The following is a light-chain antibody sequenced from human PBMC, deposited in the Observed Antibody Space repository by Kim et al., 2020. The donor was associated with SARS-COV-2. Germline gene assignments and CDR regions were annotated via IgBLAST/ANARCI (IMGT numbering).Light chain of an antibody. J-gene: IGKJ1*01. CDR3: QQSYSTPPT. V-gene: IGKV1-39*01. Sequence: SASVGDRVTITCRASQKISSYLNWFQQKPGEAPKLLIYAASSLQSGVPSRFSGSGSGTDFTLTISSLQPEDFATYYCQQSYSTPPTFGQGTRWKSN. CDR2: AAS. CDR1: QKISSY.